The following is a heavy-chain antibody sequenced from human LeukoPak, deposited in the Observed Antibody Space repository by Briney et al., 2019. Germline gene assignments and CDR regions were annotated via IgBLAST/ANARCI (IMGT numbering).Heavy chain of an antibody. CDR1: GGSISSFY. V-gene: IGHV4-59*01. CDR2: IYYSGST. Sequence: PSETLSLTCTVSGGSISSFYWSWIRPPPGKGLEWIGYIYYSGSTNYNPSLKSRVTISVDTSKNQSSLKLSSVTAADTAVYYCARLAESYYYGMDVWGQGTTVTVSS. D-gene: IGHD6-19*01. CDR3: ARLAESYYYGMDV. J-gene: IGHJ6*02.